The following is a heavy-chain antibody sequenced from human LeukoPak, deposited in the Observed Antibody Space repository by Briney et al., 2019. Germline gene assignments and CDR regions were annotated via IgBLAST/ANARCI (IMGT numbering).Heavy chain of an antibody. D-gene: IGHD4-23*01. J-gene: IGHJ4*02. CDR3: AKDPSTVVISYCDY. Sequence: GRSLRLSCAASGFTFSSYGMHWVRQAPGKGLEWVAFIRYDGSNKYYADSVKGRFTISRDNSKNTLYLQMNNLRAEDTAVYYCAKDPSTVVISYCDYWGQGTLVTVSS. CDR2: IRYDGSNK. V-gene: IGHV3-30*02. CDR1: GFTFSSYG.